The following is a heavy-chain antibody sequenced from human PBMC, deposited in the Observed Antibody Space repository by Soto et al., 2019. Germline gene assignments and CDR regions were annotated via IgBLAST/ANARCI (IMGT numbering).Heavy chain of an antibody. D-gene: IGHD2-8*02. CDR2: IWYHGVDK. Sequence: QVQLVESGGGVVQPERSLRLSCAASGFTFSRQAMHWVRQAPGRGLEWVAVIWYHGVDKYYADSVKGRFTISRDNSKNNVYLQMNSLRGEDQDVYYCVTGFLGVCTGGNCALDSWGQGSLITVSS. V-gene: IGHV3-33*01. CDR3: VTGFLGVCTGGNCALDS. CDR1: GFTFSRQA. J-gene: IGHJ4*02.